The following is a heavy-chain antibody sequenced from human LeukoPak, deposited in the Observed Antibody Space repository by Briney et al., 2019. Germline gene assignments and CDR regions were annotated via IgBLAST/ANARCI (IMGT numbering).Heavy chain of an antibody. CDR1: GFTFSSYA. CDR2: ISGSGGST. V-gene: IGHV3-23*01. D-gene: IGHD3-22*01. CDR3: AASYYYDSSGLHAFDI. Sequence: GGPLRLSCAASGFTFSSYAMSWVRQAPGKGLEWVSAISGSGGSTYYADSVKGRFTISRDNSKNTLYLQMNSLRAEDTAVYYCAASYYYDSSGLHAFDIWGQGTMVTVSS. J-gene: IGHJ3*02.